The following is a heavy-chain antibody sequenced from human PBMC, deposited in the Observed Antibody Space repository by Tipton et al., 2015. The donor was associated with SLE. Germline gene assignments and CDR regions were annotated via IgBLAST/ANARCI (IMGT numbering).Heavy chain of an antibody. J-gene: IGHJ2*01. D-gene: IGHD6-13*01. Sequence: TLSLTCTVSGGSISSSSYYWGWIRQPPGKGLEWIGSIYYSGRTYYNPSLKSRVTISVDTSTNQFSLKLSSVTAADTAVYYCARRPGYSSSWYDWYFDLWGRGTLVTVSS. CDR3: ARRPGYSSSWYDWYFDL. CDR1: GGSISSSSYY. V-gene: IGHV4-39*07. CDR2: IYYSGRT.